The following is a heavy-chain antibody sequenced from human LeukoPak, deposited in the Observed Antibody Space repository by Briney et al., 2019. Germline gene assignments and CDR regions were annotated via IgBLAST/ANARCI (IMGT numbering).Heavy chain of an antibody. V-gene: IGHV3-53*01. CDR1: GFTVSSSY. Sequence: GGSLRLSCAASGFTVSSSYMSWVRQAPGKGLEWVSLIYGGGRTEYTDSVKGRFTIYTDNSKNTLYLQMNSLRAEDTAVYYCARVGCSGGSCYTQYFHQWGQGTLVTVSP. CDR3: ARVGCSGGSCYTQYFHQ. D-gene: IGHD2-15*01. CDR2: IYGGGRT. J-gene: IGHJ4*02.